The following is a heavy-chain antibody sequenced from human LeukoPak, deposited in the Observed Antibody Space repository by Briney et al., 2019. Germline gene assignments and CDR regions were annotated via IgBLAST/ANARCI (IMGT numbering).Heavy chain of an antibody. V-gene: IGHV4-39*07. CDR1: GGSISSSNYY. CDR2: IYYSGST. Sequence: PSETLSLTCTVSGGSISSSNYYWGWIRQPPGKGLEWIATIYYSGSTYYNPSLKSRVTISVDTSKNQFSLKLSSVTAADTAVYYCARYYDSSGYYYRDAFDIWGQGTMVTVSS. J-gene: IGHJ3*02. D-gene: IGHD3-22*01. CDR3: ARYYDSSGYYYRDAFDI.